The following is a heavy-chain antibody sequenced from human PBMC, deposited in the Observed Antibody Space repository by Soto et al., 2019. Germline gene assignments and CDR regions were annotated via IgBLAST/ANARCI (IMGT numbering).Heavy chain of an antibody. V-gene: IGHV3-48*02. CDR1: GFTFSSYS. J-gene: IGHJ3*02. CDR3: AREASYYDFWSRYAI. CDR2: ISSSSSTI. D-gene: IGHD3-3*01. Sequence: GGSLRLSCAASGFTFSSYSMNWVRQAPGKGLEWVSYISSSSSTIYYADSVKGRFTISRDNAKNSLYLQMNSLRDEDTAVYYCAREASYYDFWSRYAIWCQGTIVTVS.